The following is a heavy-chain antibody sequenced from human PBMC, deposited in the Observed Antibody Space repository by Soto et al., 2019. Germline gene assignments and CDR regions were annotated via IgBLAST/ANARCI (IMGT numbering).Heavy chain of an antibody. D-gene: IGHD2-15*01. CDR1: GGTFSSYA. Sequence: QVQLVQSGAEVKKPGSSVKVSCKASGGTFSSYAISWVRQAPGQGLEWMGGIIPIFGTANYAQKFQGRVTILAEKATSTAYMELISLRSEDTAVYYCARDRSGGGAFDIWGQGTMVTVSS. V-gene: IGHV1-69*06. J-gene: IGHJ3*02. CDR2: IIPIFGTA. CDR3: ARDRSGGGAFDI.